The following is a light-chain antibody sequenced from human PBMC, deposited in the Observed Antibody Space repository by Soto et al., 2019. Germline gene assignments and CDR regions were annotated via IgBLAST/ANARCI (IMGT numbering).Light chain of an antibody. J-gene: IGLJ2*01. CDR1: SSNVGNDY. V-gene: IGLV1-51*02. CDR3: GAWDSSLSAVV. CDR2: ENN. Sequence: QAVLTQPPSVSAAPGQKVTISCSGSSSNVGNDYVAWYQQFPGTAPKLLIYENNKRPSGIPVRFSGSKSGTSATLGIAGLQTGDEADYYCGAWDSSLSAVVFGGGTKLTVL.